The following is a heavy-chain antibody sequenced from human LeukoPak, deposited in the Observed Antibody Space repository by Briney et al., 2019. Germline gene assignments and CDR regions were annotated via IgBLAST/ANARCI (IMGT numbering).Heavy chain of an antibody. V-gene: IGHV6-1*01. CDR2: TCYRSKWYS. CDR3: ARGSDFWSGYYGGWMVRGVPAYYYYGMDV. J-gene: IGHJ6*02. D-gene: IGHD3-3*01. Sequence: SQTLSLTCAVSGDSILSNRGAWNWLRQSPSRGLEWLGRTCYRSKWYSDYAVSVKSRITINPDTSKNQFSLQLNSVTPDDTAVYYCARGSDFWSGYYGGWMVRGVPAYYYYGMDVWGQGTTVTVSS. CDR1: GDSILSNRGA.